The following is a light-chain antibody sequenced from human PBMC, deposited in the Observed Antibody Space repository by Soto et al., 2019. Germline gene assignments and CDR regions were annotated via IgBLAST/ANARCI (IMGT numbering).Light chain of an antibody. CDR2: DAS. CDR1: QSVSSY. Sequence: EIVLTQSPATLSLSPGERATLSCRASQSVSSYLAGDQQKPGQAPRILIYDASNRATGITARFSGSGAGTDLTLTSSSLEPEDCAVYYWQQRSNWPPYCVGQGTKLESK. J-gene: IGKJ2*03. V-gene: IGKV3-11*01. CDR3: QQRSNWPPYC.